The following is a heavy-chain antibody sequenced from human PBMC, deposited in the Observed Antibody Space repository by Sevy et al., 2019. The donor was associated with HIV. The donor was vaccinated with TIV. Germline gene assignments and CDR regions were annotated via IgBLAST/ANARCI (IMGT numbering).Heavy chain of an antibody. CDR1: GFTFSSYS. CDR3: ARAVHATVAFDI. CDR2: ISGLSNYI. V-gene: IGHV3-21*01. D-gene: IGHD2-2*01. J-gene: IGHJ3*02. Sequence: GGSLRLSCAASGFTFSSYSMHWVRQAPGKGLEWVSSISGLSNYIYYADSMKGRFSISRDNAKNSLYLQMISLRAEDTAVFYCARAVHATVAFDIWGQGTLVTVSS.